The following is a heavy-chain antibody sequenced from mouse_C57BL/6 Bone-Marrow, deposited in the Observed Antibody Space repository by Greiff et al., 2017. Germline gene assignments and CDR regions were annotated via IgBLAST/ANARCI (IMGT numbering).Heavy chain of an antibody. CDR1: GFTFSSYA. J-gene: IGHJ4*01. CDR2: ISDGGSYT. V-gene: IGHV5-4*01. Sequence: EVHLVESGGGLVKPGGSLKLSCAASGFTFSSYAMSWVRQTPEKRLEWVATISDGGSYTYYPDNVKGRFTISRDNAKNNLYLQMSHLKSEDTAMYYCARDKLGDYAMDYWGQGTSVTVSS. CDR3: ARDKLGDYAMDY. D-gene: IGHD3-1*01.